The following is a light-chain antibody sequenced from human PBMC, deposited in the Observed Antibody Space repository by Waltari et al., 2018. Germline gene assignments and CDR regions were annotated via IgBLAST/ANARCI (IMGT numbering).Light chain of an antibody. CDR1: NIGTYS. V-gene: IGLV3-21*04. Sequence: SSVVTQPPSASVAPGETATITCGGDNIGTYSVHWYQQKAGQAPVLVIFYDRDRPSGIPDRFSGSNSGNTATLTISRVEAGDEARYYCHVWHPHVDPGVFGTGTEVTVL. J-gene: IGLJ1*01. CDR2: YDR. CDR3: HVWHPHVDPGV.